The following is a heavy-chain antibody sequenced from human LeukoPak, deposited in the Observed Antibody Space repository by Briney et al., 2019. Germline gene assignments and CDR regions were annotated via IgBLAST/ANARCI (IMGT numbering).Heavy chain of an antibody. CDR3: ARDVGGTYCSGGSCYSRLFDY. J-gene: IGHJ4*02. Sequence: GASVKVSCKASGGTFSSYAISWVRQAPGQGLEWMGRIIPILGIANYAQKFQGRVTITADKSTSTAYMELSSLRSEDTAVYYCARDVGGTYCSGGSCYSRLFDYWGQGTLVTVPS. CDR1: GGTFSSYA. CDR2: IIPILGIA. V-gene: IGHV1-69*04. D-gene: IGHD2-15*01.